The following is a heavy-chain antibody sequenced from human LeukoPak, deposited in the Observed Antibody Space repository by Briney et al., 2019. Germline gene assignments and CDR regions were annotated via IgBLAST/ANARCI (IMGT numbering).Heavy chain of an antibody. D-gene: IGHD2-15*01. CDR2: ISGGGGST. V-gene: IGHV3-23*01. J-gene: IGHJ4*02. CDR1: GFTFSSYA. CDR3: AKDGRDRFFFDY. Sequence: QPGGSLRLSCAASGFTFSSYAMSWVRQAPGKGLEWVSAISGGGGSTYYADSVKGRFTISRDNSKNTLYLQMNSLRAEDTAVYYCAKDGRDRFFFDYWGQGTLVTVSS.